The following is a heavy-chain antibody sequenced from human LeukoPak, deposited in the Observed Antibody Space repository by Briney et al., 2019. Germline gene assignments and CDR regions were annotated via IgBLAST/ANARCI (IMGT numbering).Heavy chain of an antibody. V-gene: IGHV1-69*13. CDR2: IIPIFGTA. CDR3: ARSTTGTTFYRLDY. D-gene: IGHD1-1*01. CDR1: GGTFSSYA. J-gene: IGHJ4*02. Sequence: GASVTLSCKASGGTFSSYAISWVRQAPGQGLEWMGGIIPIFGTANYAQKFQGRVTITADESTSTAYMELSSLRSEDTAVYYCARSTTGTTFYRLDYWGQGTLVTVSS.